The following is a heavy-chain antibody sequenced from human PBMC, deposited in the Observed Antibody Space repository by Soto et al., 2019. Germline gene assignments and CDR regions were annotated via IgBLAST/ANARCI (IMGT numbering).Heavy chain of an antibody. CDR1: GYSFTSYW. CDR3: ARHVSIAARPGSGYYYYGMDV. D-gene: IGHD6-6*01. Sequence: GESLKISCKGSGYSFTSYWIGWVRQMPGKGLEWMGIIYPGDSDTRYSPSFQGQVTISADKSISTAYLQWSSLKASDTAMYYCARHVSIAARPGSGYYYYGMDVWGQGTTVTVSS. CDR2: IYPGDSDT. J-gene: IGHJ6*02. V-gene: IGHV5-51*01.